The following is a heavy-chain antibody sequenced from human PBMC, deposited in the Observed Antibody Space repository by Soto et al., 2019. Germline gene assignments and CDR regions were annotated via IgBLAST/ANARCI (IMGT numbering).Heavy chain of an antibody. D-gene: IGHD6-13*01. Sequence: QVQLQESGPGLVKPSQTLSLTCTVSGGSVSSGDYYWSWIRQPPGKGLEWIGYIYYSGSTYYNPSLKSRVTISLDTSKNQFSLKLSSVTDADTAVYYCARERPDGSRLDPWGQGTLVTVSS. CDR2: IYYSGST. CDR1: GGSVSSGDYY. CDR3: ARERPDGSRLDP. V-gene: IGHV4-30-4*01. J-gene: IGHJ5*02.